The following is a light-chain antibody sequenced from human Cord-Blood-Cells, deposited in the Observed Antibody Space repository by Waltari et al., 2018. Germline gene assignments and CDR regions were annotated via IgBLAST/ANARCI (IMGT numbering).Light chain of an antibody. CDR2: AAS. V-gene: IGKV1-39*01. Sequence: DIQMTPSPSSLSASVGARVTITCRASQSISIYLNWSQQKPGKAPKLLIYAASSLQSGVPSRFSGSGSGTYFTLTISSLQPEDFATYYCQQSYSTPLTFGGGTKVEIK. CDR3: QQSYSTPLT. CDR1: QSISIY. J-gene: IGKJ4*01.